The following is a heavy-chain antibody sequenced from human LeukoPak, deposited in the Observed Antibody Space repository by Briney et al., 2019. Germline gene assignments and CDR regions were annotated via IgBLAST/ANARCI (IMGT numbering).Heavy chain of an antibody. D-gene: IGHD2-21*01. CDR1: GFTFSSYG. V-gene: IGHV3-23*01. Sequence: PGGTLRLSCAASGFTFSSYGMSWVRQAPGKGLEWVSAISGSGGSTYYADSVKGRFTISRDNSKNTLYLQMNSLRAEDTAVYYCANQHMDYFDYWGQGTLVTVSS. CDR2: ISGSGGST. CDR3: ANQHMDYFDY. J-gene: IGHJ4*02.